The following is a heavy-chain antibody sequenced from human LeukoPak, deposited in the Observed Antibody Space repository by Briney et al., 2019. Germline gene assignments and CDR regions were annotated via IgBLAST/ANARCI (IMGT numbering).Heavy chain of an antibody. D-gene: IGHD3-10*01. CDR2: IIPIFGTA. J-gene: IGHJ4*02. CDR3: AGGYYGSGSLDY. V-gene: IGHV1-69*13. CDR1: GYTFTGYY. Sequence: ASVKVSCKASGYTFTGYYMHWVRQAPGQGLEWMGGIIPIFGTANYAQKFQGRVTITADESTSTAYMELSSLRSEDTAVYYCAGGYYGSGSLDYWGQGTLVTVSS.